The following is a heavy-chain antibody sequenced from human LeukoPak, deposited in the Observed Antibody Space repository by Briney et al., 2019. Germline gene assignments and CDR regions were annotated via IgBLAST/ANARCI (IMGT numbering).Heavy chain of an antibody. Sequence: GGSLRLSCAASGFTFSSYWMNWARQAPGKGLEWVASINHNGNVNYYVDSVKGRLTISRGNAKNSLYLQMSNLRAEDTAVYFCARGGGLDVWGQGATVTVSS. CDR2: INHNGNVN. CDR3: ARGGGLDV. D-gene: IGHD3-16*01. CDR1: GFTFSSYW. J-gene: IGHJ6*02. V-gene: IGHV3-7*03.